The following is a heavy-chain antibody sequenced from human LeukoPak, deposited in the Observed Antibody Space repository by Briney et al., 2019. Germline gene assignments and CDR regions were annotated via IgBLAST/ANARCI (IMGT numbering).Heavy chain of an antibody. J-gene: IGHJ5*02. CDR1: GFTFSGFA. Sequence: GTSLRLSCAGSGFTFSGFAMHWVRQAPGKGLEWVAAISCHGRDKYYADAVSGRFTISRDNSKNTLHLEMNSLRTDDTAVYYCTKERGGGGRRINLMVGGYGPWGQGTQVTVSS. D-gene: IGHD3-22*01. V-gene: IGHV3-30*04. CDR3: TKERGGGGRRINLMVGGYGP. CDR2: ISCHGRDK.